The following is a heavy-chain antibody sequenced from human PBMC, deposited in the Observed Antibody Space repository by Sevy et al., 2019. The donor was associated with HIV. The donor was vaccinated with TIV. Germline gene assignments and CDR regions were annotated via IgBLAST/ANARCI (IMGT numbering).Heavy chain of an antibody. J-gene: IGHJ3*01. Sequence: SETLSLTCAVYGGSFSGYYWSWIRQPPGKGLEWIGEINHSGSTNYNPSLKSRVTISVDTSKNQFSLKLSSVTAADTAVYYCAGVFSYDSSWWGSETTPLPWGQGTMVTVSS. CDR2: INHSGST. CDR3: AGVFSYDSSWWGSETTPLP. CDR1: GGSFSGYY. D-gene: IGHD3-22*01. V-gene: IGHV4-34*01.